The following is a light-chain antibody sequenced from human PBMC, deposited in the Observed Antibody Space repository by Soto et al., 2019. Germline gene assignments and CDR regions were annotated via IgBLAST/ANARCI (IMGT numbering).Light chain of an antibody. Sequence: QSVLTQPASVSGSPGQSITISCTGISADVGTSNFVSWYQHHPGKAPRLILYDVANRPSGVSNRFSGSKSGDTASLTISWLQAHDEADYYCSSYATGPVYVLGNVTKV. J-gene: IGLJ1*01. CDR2: DVA. CDR1: SADVGTSNF. CDR3: SSYATGPVYV. V-gene: IGLV2-14*03.